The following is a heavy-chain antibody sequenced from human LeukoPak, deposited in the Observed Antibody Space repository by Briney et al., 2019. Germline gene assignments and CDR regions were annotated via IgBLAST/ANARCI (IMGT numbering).Heavy chain of an antibody. D-gene: IGHD3-3*01. CDR1: GFTFSSYA. V-gene: IGHV3-30*04. Sequence: PGRSLRLSCVASGFTFSSYAIHWVRQAPGKGLEWVAVISYDGSNKDYADSVKGRFTISRDNAKNSLYLQMNSLRAEDTAVYYCGAGFLEWLLYDYYYGMDVWGQGTTVTVSS. CDR3: GAGFLEWLLYDYYYGMDV. J-gene: IGHJ6*02. CDR2: ISYDGSNK.